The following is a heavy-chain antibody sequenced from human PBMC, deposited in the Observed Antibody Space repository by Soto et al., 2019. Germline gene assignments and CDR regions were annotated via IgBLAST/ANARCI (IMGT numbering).Heavy chain of an antibody. V-gene: IGHV3-33*01. Sequence: GGSLRLSCAASGFIFISYGIHWVRQAPGKGLEWVAVIWYDGSNKYYADSVKGRFTISRDNSKNSLYLQMNSLRAEDTAVYYCASQSSEWLLFASWGQGT. CDR3: ASQSSEWLLFAS. D-gene: IGHD5-12*01. CDR2: IWYDGSNK. J-gene: IGHJ4*02. CDR1: GFIFISYG.